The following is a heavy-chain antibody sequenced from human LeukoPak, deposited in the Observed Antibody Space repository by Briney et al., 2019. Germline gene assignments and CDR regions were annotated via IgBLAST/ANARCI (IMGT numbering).Heavy chain of an antibody. Sequence: PGGSLRLSCAASGFSFSSYGMHWVRQAPGKGLEWVAVIWYDGSNKYYADSVKGRFTISRDNSKNTLYLQMNSLRAEDTAVYYCASTHYYDSSGYSEFDNWGQGTLVTVSS. J-gene: IGHJ4*02. V-gene: IGHV3-33*01. D-gene: IGHD3-22*01. CDR2: IWYDGSNK. CDR1: GFSFSSYG. CDR3: ASTHYYDSSGYSEFDN.